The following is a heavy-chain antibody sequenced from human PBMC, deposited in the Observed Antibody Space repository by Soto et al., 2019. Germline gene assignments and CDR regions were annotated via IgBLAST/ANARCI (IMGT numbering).Heavy chain of an antibody. D-gene: IGHD3-3*01. CDR3: ARVVVYDFWSGYYPDY. CDR2: ISAYNGNT. J-gene: IGHJ4*02. Sequence: QVPLVQSGAEVKKPGASVKVSCKASGYTFTSYGISWVRQAPGQGLEWMGWISAYNGNTNYAQKLQGRVTMTTDTYTSTAYMELRSLRSDDTAVYYCARVVVYDFWSGYYPDYWGQGTLVTVSS. V-gene: IGHV1-18*01. CDR1: GYTFTSYG.